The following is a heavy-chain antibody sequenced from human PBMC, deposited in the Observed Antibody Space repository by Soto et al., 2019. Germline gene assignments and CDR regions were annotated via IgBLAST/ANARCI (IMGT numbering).Heavy chain of an antibody. D-gene: IGHD6-6*01. CDR3: ARDRQSRAARLGVNYYYYGMDV. J-gene: IGHJ6*02. Sequence: PGGSLRLSCAASGFTFSRYTMSWVRQAPGKGLEWVSTISTSDGTTYYADSVTGRFTISRDNSKTTLYLQMNSLRAEDTAVYYCARDRQSRAARLGVNYYYYGMDVWGQGTTVTGSS. V-gene: IGHV3-23*01. CDR2: ISTSDGTT. CDR1: GFTFSRYT.